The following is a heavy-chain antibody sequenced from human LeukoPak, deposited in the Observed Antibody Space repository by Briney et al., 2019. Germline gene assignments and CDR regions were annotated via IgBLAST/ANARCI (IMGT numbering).Heavy chain of an antibody. D-gene: IGHD5-18*01. CDR2: IYYSGST. V-gene: IGHV4-59*08. Sequence: SETLSLTCTVSGDSISSSYWSWIRQPPGKGLEWIGHIYYSGSTNYNPSLKSRVTISVTKNQFSLKLSSVTAADTAVYFCARSTAGLSYGMDVWGQGTTVTVSS. CDR3: ARSTAGLSYGMDV. CDR1: GDSISSSY. J-gene: IGHJ6*02.